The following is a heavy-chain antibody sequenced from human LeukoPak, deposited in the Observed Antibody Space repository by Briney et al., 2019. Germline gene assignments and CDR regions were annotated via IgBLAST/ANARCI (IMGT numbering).Heavy chain of an antibody. CDR2: INPNSGGT. D-gene: IGHD3-9*01. V-gene: IGHV1-2*06. CDR1: GYTFTGYY. CDR3: ARTRVLGRYFDWSDDAFDI. J-gene: IGHJ3*02. Sequence: ASVKVSCKASGYTFTGYYMHWVRQAPGQGLEWMGRINPNSGGTNYAQKFQGRVTMTRDTSISTAHMELSRLRSDDTAVYYCARTRVLGRYFDWSDDAFDIWGQGTMVTVSS.